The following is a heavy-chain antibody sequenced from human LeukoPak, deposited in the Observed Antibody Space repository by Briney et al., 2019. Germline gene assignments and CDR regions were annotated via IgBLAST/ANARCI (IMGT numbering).Heavy chain of an antibody. D-gene: IGHD6-19*01. Sequence: GASVKVSCKASGGTFSSYAISWVRQAPGQGLEWMGRIIPILGIANYAQKFQGRVTITADKSTSTAYMELSSLRSEDTAVYYCATSVWMTSVAGIDYWGQGTLVTVSS. CDR3: ATSVWMTSVAGIDY. CDR2: IIPILGIA. V-gene: IGHV1-69*04. J-gene: IGHJ4*02. CDR1: GGTFSSYA.